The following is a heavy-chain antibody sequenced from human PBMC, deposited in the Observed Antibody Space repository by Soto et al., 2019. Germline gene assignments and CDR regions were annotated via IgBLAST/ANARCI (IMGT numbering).Heavy chain of an antibody. Sequence: QLQLQESGSGLVKPSQTLSLTCAVSGGSISSGGYSWSWIRQPPGKGLEWIGYIYHSGSTSYNPSLTSRVTISVDRSKNQFSLKLGSVTAADTAVYYCARDNWFGEGRWFDPWGQGTLVTVSS. CDR3: ARDNWFGEGRWFDP. CDR1: GGSISSGGYS. CDR2: IYHSGST. D-gene: IGHD3-10*01. V-gene: IGHV4-30-2*01. J-gene: IGHJ5*02.